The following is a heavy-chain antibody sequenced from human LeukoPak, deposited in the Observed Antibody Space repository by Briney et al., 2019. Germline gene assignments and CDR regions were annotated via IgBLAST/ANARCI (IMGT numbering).Heavy chain of an antibody. J-gene: IGHJ4*02. V-gene: IGHV3-9*01. CDR1: GFMFDDYG. D-gene: IGHD3-16*01. CDR3: VKERGGLQYFDY. CDR2: ISRKSDAT. Sequence: GRSLRLSCAASGFMFDDYGMHWVRQAPGKGLEWVSGISRKSDATGYADSVKGRFTISRDNAKNSLYLQMNSLRAEDTAFYYCVKERGGLQYFDYWGQGTLVTVSS.